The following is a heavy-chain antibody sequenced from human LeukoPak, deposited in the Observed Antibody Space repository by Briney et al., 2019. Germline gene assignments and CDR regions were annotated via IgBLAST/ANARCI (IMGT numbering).Heavy chain of an antibody. V-gene: IGHV3-53*01. J-gene: IGHJ6*02. D-gene: IGHD3-3*02. Sequence: GGSLRLSCAASGFTVSSNYMSWVRQAPGKGLEWVSVIYSGGSTYYADSVKGRFTTSRDNSKNTLYLQMNSLRAEDTAVYYCARRIRYYGMDVWGQGTTVTVSS. CDR2: IYSGGST. CDR3: ARRIRYYGMDV. CDR1: GFTVSSNY.